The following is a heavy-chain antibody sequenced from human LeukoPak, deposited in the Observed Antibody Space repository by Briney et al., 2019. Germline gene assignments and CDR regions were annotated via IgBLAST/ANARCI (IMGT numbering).Heavy chain of an antibody. CDR3: AKDPTRSSGYKISPYIDY. D-gene: IGHD3-22*01. Sequence: PGGSLRLSCAASGFTVSSNYMSWVRQAPGKGLEWVSAISGSGGSTYYADSVKGRFTISRDNSKNTLYLQMNSLRAEDTAVYYCAKDPTRSSGYKISPYIDYWGQGTLVTVSS. CDR1: GFTVSSNY. J-gene: IGHJ4*02. CDR2: ISGSGGST. V-gene: IGHV3-23*01.